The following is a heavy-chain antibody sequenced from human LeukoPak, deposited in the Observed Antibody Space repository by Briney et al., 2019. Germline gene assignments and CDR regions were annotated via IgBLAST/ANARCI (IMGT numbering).Heavy chain of an antibody. V-gene: IGHV1-69*04. J-gene: IGHJ4*02. CDR3: ARGSSGSYGEAAH. CDR1: GGTFSSYA. D-gene: IGHD3-10*01. CDR2: IIPILGIA. Sequence: AASVKVSCKASGGTFSSYAISWVRQAPGQGLEWMGRIIPILGIANYAQKFQGRVTMTTDTSTSTAYMELRSLRSDDAAVYYCARGSSGSYGEAAHWGQGTLVTVSS.